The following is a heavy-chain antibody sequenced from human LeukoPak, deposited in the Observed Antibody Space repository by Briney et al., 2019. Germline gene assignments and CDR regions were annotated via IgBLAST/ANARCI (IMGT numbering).Heavy chain of an antibody. CDR3: ARDQGQWLNYYYMDV. Sequence: GGSLRLSCAASGFTFSDYYMSWIRQAPGKGLEWVSYISSSGSTIYYADSVKGRFTISRDNSKNTLYLQMNSLRAEDTAVYYCARDQGQWLNYYYMDVWGKGTTVTVSS. CDR1: GFTFSDYY. J-gene: IGHJ6*03. V-gene: IGHV3-11*04. CDR2: ISSSGSTI. D-gene: IGHD6-19*01.